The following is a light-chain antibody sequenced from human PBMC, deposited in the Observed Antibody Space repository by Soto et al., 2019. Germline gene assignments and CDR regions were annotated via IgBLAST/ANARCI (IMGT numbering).Light chain of an antibody. CDR1: QSVTVNS. CDR2: AAS. J-gene: IGKJ3*01. Sequence: EILLTQSPSTLSLSPGEGVTLSCRASQSVTVNSLAWYQQKPGQAPRLIIYAASTRAAAVPDRFTGSGSGTDFALQISRLEPEDFGVSYCQQYGDSPLTSGPGTKVDIQ. CDR3: QQYGDSPLT. V-gene: IGKV3-20*01.